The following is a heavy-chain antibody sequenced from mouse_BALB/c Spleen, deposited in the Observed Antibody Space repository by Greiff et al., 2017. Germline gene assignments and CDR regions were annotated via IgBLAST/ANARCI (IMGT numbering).Heavy chain of an antibody. CDR2: ISYSGST. Sequence: EVKLQESGPSLVKPSQTLSLTCSVTGDSITSGYWNWIRKFPGNKLEYMGYISYSGSTYYNPSLKRRISITRDTSKNQYYLQLNSVTTEDTATYYCATDYYGSSAGYFDDWGAGTTVTVSS. D-gene: IGHD1-1*01. CDR1: GDSITSGY. J-gene: IGHJ1*01. CDR3: ATDYYGSSAGYFDD. V-gene: IGHV3-8*02.